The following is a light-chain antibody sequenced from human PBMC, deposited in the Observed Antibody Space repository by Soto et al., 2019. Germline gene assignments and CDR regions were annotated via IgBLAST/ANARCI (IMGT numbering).Light chain of an antibody. CDR1: GSNIGSNY. J-gene: IGLJ2*01. CDR3: GTWDSSLSAGV. V-gene: IGLV1-51*01. Sequence: QSVLTQPPSVSAAPGQKVTISCSGSGSNIGSNYVSWYQHLPGTAPKLLIYDNNKRPSGIPDRFSGSKSGTSATLGITGLQTGDEADYYCGTWDSSLSAGVFGGGTKLTV. CDR2: DNN.